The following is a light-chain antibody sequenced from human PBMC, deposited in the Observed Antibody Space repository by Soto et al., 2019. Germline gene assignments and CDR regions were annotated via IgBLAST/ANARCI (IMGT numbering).Light chain of an antibody. V-gene: IGKV3-15*01. CDR1: QSVTSN. Sequence: EVVMTQSPATLSVSLGERATLSCRASQSVTSNLAWYQQKPGQAPGLLLYGASTRATGIPARFSGSGSGTEFTLTISSLQSEDFAVYYCHQYDHWPQTFGQGTKVDIK. CDR3: HQYDHWPQT. CDR2: GAS. J-gene: IGKJ1*01.